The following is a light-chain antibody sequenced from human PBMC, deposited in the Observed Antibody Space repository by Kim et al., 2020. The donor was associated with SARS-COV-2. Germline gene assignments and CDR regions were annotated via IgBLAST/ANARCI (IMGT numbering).Light chain of an antibody. CDR2: WAS. Sequence: DIVMTQSPDSLAVSLGERATINCESTQSGLYSSNIRSSLAWYQQKPGQPPTLLIYWASIRQSGVPERFSGSGSGTDFTLTISSLQAEDVAVYYCQQYYSTPWTFGQGTKVDIK. CDR1: QSGLYSSNIRSS. J-gene: IGKJ1*01. V-gene: IGKV4-1*01. CDR3: QQYYSTPWT.